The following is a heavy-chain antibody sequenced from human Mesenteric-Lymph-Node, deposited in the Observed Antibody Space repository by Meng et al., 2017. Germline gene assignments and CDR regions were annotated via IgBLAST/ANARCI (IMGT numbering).Heavy chain of an antibody. Sequence: GESLKISCTASGFTFTTYAMHWVRQAPGKGLEWVTLISYDGNDRNYADSVKGRFTISRDTLKNTLYLQMNSLRTEDTAVYYCARDSVLTGRMDVWGQGTMVTVSS. CDR2: ISYDGNDR. J-gene: IGHJ6*02. V-gene: IGHV3-30*01. CDR1: GFTFTTYA. D-gene: IGHD3-9*01. CDR3: ARDSVLTGRMDV.